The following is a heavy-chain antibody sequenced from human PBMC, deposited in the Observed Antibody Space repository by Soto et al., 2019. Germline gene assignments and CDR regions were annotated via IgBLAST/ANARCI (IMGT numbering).Heavy chain of an antibody. CDR1: GYTFTSYF. CDR2: INPTGGGT. J-gene: IGHJ4*01. D-gene: IGHD3-3*01. CDR3: SRGRGGGYALDF. Sequence: AAVKVPCKASGYTFTSYFRHWVVQAPGEGREGMGMINPTGGGTRYEQKFQDRLTLTRATSTSTDYMELSSLRSADMAVYYCSRGRGGGYALDFWGQGTPVTVSS. V-gene: IGHV1-46*01.